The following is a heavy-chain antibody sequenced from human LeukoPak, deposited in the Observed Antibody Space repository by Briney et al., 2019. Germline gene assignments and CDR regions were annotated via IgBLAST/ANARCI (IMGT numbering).Heavy chain of an antibody. CDR1: GFALSSFA. D-gene: IGHD5-18*01. J-gene: IGHJ4*02. CDR2: LWYDGSNE. CDR3: ARDPGLRLDS. V-gene: IGHV3-33*01. Sequence: GGSLRLSCAPSGFALSSFAMHWVPQTPGRGRGWVSVLWYDGSNEYYTDSVRGRFATSRDTSTSTLYLQMRNTRAEDTADYFCARDPGLRLDSWGQGTLVTVSS.